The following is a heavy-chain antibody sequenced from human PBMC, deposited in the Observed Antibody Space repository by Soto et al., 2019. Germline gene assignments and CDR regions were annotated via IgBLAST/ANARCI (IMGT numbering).Heavy chain of an antibody. J-gene: IGHJ4*02. Sequence: SETLSLTCTVSGGSISSGGYYWSWIRQHPGKGLEWIGYIYYSGSTYYNPSLKSRVTISVDTSKNQFSLKLSSVTAADTAVYYCARGPRSGSRFDYWGQGTLVTVSS. D-gene: IGHD3-10*01. CDR1: GGSISSGGYY. CDR2: IYYSGST. CDR3: ARGPRSGSRFDY. V-gene: IGHV4-31*03.